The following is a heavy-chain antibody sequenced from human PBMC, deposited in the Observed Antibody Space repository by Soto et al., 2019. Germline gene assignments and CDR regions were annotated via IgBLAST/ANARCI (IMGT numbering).Heavy chain of an antibody. Sequence: SETLSLTCAVYGGSFSNHYWSWILQSPGQGLEWIGEIKQSGSSNYNPSLKSRVTISIDTSKNQFSLKLTSVTAADTDLYYCARESAGFFWSGYYTFDSWGQGTLVTVSS. CDR2: IKQSGSS. CDR3: ARESAGFFWSGYYTFDS. D-gene: IGHD3-3*01. V-gene: IGHV4-34*01. J-gene: IGHJ4*02. CDR1: GGSFSNHY.